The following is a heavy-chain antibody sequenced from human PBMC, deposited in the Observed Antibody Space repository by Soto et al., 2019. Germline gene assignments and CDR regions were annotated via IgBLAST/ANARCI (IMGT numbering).Heavy chain of an antibody. D-gene: IGHD1-1*01. CDR3: ARGSNDIDY. J-gene: IGHJ4*02. Sequence: QVQLVQSGAEVKKPWASVKVSCKASGYTFTSYGISWVRHSPGQVLEWRGWISAYNLNTNDAQKLQGRVTMTTDTSTSTAYMELRSLRSDDTDVSYWARGSNDIDYWGQGTLVTVSS. V-gene: IGHV1-18*01. CDR1: GYTFTSYG. CDR2: ISAYNLNT.